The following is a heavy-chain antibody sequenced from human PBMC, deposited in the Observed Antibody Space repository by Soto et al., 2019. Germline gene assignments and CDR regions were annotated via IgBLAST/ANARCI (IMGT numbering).Heavy chain of an antibody. D-gene: IGHD5-12*01. V-gene: IGHV4-59*01. CDR3: AREMPPEYSGYDYYYYYYMDV. Sequence: QVQLQESGPGLVKPSETLSLTCTVSGGSISSYYWSWIRQPPGKGLEWIGYIYYSGSTNYNPSLKSRVTISVDTSKNQFSLKLSSVTAADTAVYYCAREMPPEYSGYDYYYYYYMDVWGKGTTVTVSS. J-gene: IGHJ6*03. CDR2: IYYSGST. CDR1: GGSISSYY.